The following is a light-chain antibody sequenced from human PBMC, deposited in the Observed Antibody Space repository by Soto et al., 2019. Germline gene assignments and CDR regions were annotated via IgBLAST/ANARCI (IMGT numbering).Light chain of an antibody. CDR1: QSISSW. V-gene: IGKV1-5*01. Sequence: DIQMTQSPSTLSASVGDRVTITCRASQSISSWLAWYQQKPGKAPKLLIYDASSLESGVPSRFSGSGSGTEFTLTISRLQPDDFATYYCQQYNSYLCTFGPGNKVDIK. CDR2: DAS. CDR3: QQYNSYLCT. J-gene: IGKJ3*01.